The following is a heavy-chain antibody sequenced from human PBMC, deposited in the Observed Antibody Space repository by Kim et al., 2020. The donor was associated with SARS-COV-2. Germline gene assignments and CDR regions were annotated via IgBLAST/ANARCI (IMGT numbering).Heavy chain of an antibody. CDR2: ISYDGSNK. D-gene: IGHD2-21*01. Sequence: SLRLSCAASGFTFSSYGMHWVRQAPGKGLEWVAVISYDGSNKYYADSVKGRFTISRDNSKNTLYLQMNSLRAEDTAVYYCAKDAYEDYWGQGTLVTVSS. J-gene: IGHJ4*02. V-gene: IGHV3-30*18. CDR1: GFTFSSYG. CDR3: AKDAYEDY.